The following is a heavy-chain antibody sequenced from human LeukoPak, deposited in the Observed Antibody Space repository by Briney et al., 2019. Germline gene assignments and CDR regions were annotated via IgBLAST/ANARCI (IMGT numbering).Heavy chain of an antibody. CDR2: IYSGGST. CDR3: ARGGDILTGYYYSDNWFDP. CDR1: GFTVSSNY. D-gene: IGHD3-9*01. Sequence: GGSLRLSCAASGFTVSSNYMSWVRQAPGKGLEWVSVIYSGGSTYYADSVKGRFTISRDNSKNTLYLQMNSLRAEDTAVYYCARGGDILTGYYYSDNWFDPWGQGTLVTVSS. J-gene: IGHJ5*02. V-gene: IGHV3-53*01.